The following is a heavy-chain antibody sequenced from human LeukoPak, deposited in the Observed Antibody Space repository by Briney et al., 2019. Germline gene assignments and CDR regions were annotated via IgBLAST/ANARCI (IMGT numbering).Heavy chain of an antibody. CDR1: RFTFSNYW. Sequence: GGSLRLSCAASRFTFSNYWMSWVRQAPGKGLEWVANIKQDGSEKYYVDSMKGRFTISRDNAKNSLYLQMNSLRAEDTAVYYCTRDLYGETGGFDYWGQGTLVTVSS. D-gene: IGHD4-17*01. CDR3: TRDLYGETGGFDY. CDR2: IKQDGSEK. V-gene: IGHV3-7*01. J-gene: IGHJ4*02.